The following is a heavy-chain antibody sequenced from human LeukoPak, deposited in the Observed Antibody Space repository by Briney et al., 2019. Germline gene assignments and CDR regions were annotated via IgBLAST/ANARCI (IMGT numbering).Heavy chain of an antibody. Sequence: SETLSLTCTVSGGSISGYYWSWIRQPPGKGLEWIGYIYYSGSTNYDPSLKSRVTMSVNTSKNQFSLKLSSVTAADTAVYYCARKAYGSGTSYYFDYWGQGILVTVSS. CDR1: GGSISGYY. V-gene: IGHV4-59*01. D-gene: IGHD3-10*01. CDR2: IYYSGST. J-gene: IGHJ4*02. CDR3: ARKAYGSGTSYYFDY.